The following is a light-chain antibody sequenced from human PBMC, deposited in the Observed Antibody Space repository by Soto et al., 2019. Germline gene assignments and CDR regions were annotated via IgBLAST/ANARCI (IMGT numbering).Light chain of an antibody. J-gene: IGLJ1*01. CDR2: EVS. CDR1: SSDIGTYDY. CDR3: TSYTGDDFTFV. V-gene: IGLV2-8*01. Sequence: QSVLTQPPSASGSLGQLVTISCTGTSSDIGTYDYVSWYQQHPGRAPKLIIFEVSKRPLGVPDRFSGSKSGNTASLIVSGLQPDDEAEYHCTSYTGDDFTFVFGTGTKVTVL.